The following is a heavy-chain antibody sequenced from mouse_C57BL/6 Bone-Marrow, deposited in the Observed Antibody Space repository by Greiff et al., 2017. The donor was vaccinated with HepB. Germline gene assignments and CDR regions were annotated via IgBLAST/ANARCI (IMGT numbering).Heavy chain of an antibody. J-gene: IGHJ3*01. Sequence: QVQLKQPGAELVMPGASVKLSCKASGYTFTSYWMHWVKQRPGQGLEWIGEIDPSDSYTNYNQKFKGKSTLTVDKSSSPAYMQLSSLTSEDSAVYCCARGGDFWFAYWGQGTLVTVSA. CDR1: GYTFTSYW. V-gene: IGHV1-69*01. CDR3: ARGGDFWFAY. CDR2: IDPSDSYT.